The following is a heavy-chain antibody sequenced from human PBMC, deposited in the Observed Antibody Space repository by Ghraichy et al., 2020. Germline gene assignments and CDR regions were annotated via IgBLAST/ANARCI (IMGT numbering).Heavy chain of an antibody. D-gene: IGHD2-2*01. Sequence: LETLSLTCAVYGGSFSDYYWSWIRQPPGKGLEWIGEINHSGSTNYNPSLKSRVTISVDTSKNQFSLKLSSVTAADTAVYYCARFIVVVPAASHYYMDVWGKGTTVTVSS. CDR2: INHSGST. CDR1: GGSFSDYY. CDR3: ARFIVVVPAASHYYMDV. J-gene: IGHJ6*03. V-gene: IGHV4-34*01.